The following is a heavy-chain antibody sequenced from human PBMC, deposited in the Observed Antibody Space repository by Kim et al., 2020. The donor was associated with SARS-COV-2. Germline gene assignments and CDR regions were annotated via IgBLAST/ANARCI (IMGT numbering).Heavy chain of an antibody. CDR3: ASGPGIAAAGPRFDP. D-gene: IGHD6-13*01. V-gene: IGHV1-69*01. Sequence: AQKVQGSVTITADESTSTAYMELSSLRSEDTAVYYCASGPGIAAAGPRFDPWGQGTLVTVSS. J-gene: IGHJ5*02.